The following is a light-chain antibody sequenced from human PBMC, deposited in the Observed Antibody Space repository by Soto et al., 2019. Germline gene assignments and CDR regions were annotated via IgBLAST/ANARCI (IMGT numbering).Light chain of an antibody. Sequence: DIQMTQSPSTLSGSVGDRVTITCRASQTISSWLAWYQQKPGKAPKLLIYAASSLQSGVPSRFSGSGSGTDFTLTISSLQPEDVATYYCQKYNSYSRTFGQGTKVDIK. J-gene: IGKJ1*01. CDR2: AAS. CDR1: QTISSW. V-gene: IGKV1-5*01. CDR3: QKYNSYSRT.